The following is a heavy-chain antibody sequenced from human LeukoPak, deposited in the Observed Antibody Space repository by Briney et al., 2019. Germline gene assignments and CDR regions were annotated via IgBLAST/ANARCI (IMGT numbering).Heavy chain of an antibody. CDR2: IRYDGSNK. V-gene: IGHV3-30*02. J-gene: IGHJ3*02. CDR1: GFTFSSYG. Sequence: GSLRLSCAASGFTFSSYGMHWVRQAPGKGLEWVAFIRYDGSNKYYADSVKGRFTISRDNSKNTLYLQMNSLRAEDTAVYYCAIRGVSYDAFDIWGQGTMVTVSS. CDR3: AIRGVSYDAFDI. D-gene: IGHD3-10*01.